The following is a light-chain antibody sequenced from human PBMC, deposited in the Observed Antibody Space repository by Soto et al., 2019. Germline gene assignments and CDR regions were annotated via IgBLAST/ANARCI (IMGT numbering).Light chain of an antibody. Sequence: EIVLTQSPATLSLSPGERATLSCRASQSVSSYLAWYQQKPGQAPRLLIYDASNRATGIPARFSGSGSGTDFTLTISSLEPEDFAVYYCQQRSRVFGQGTRLEIK. J-gene: IGKJ5*01. V-gene: IGKV3-11*01. CDR1: QSVSSY. CDR3: QQRSRV. CDR2: DAS.